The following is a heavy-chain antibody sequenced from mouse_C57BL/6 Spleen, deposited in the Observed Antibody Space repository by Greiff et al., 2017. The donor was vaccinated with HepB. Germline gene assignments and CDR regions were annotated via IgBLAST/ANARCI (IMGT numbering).Heavy chain of an antibody. CDR1: GFSLTSYG. CDR3: ASSYPSYAMDY. J-gene: IGHJ4*01. CDR2: IWGVGST. V-gene: IGHV2-6*01. D-gene: IGHD5-1-1*01. Sequence: VKLMESGPGLVAPSQSLSITCTVSGFSLTSYGVDWVRQSPGKGLEWLGVIWGVGSTNYNSALKSRLSISKDNSKSQVFLKMNSLQTDDTAMYYCASSYPSYAMDYWGQGTSVTVSS.